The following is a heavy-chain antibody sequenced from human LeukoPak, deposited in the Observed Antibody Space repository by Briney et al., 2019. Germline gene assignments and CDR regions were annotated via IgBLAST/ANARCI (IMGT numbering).Heavy chain of an antibody. CDR2: INHSGSP. CDR3: ASQKGYSSGWYRVNNWFDP. D-gene: IGHD6-19*01. Sequence: SETLSLTCAVYGGSFSGYFWSWIRQPPEKGLEWIGEINHSGSPDYNPSLKSRVTMSVDTSRNQFSLKLSSVTAADTAVYYCASQKGYSSGWYRVNNWFDPWGQGTLVTVSS. V-gene: IGHV4-34*01. CDR1: GGSFSGYF. J-gene: IGHJ5*02.